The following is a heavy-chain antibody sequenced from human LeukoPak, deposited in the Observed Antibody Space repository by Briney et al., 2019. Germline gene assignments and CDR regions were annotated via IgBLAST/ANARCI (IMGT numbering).Heavy chain of an antibody. J-gene: IGHJ4*02. D-gene: IGHD4-17*01. CDR3: ATSLGPGDYFDY. CDR2: IYTSGST. Sequence: KPSETLSLTCTISGGSISSYYWGWIRQPAGKGLEWIGRIYTSGSTNYNPSLKSRVTMSVDTSKNQFSLKLSSVTAADTAVYYCATSLGPGDYFDYWGQGTLVTVSS. V-gene: IGHV4-4*07. CDR1: GGSISSYY.